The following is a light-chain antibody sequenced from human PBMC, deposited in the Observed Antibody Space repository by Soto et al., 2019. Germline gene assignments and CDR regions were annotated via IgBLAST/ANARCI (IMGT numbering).Light chain of an antibody. CDR3: RSYAGSNNFVV. Sequence: QSALTQPPSASGSPGQSVTISCTGTSSDVGGYNYVSWYQQHPGKAPKLMIYDVTKRPSGVPDRFSGSKSGNTASLTVSGLQAEDDADYYCRSYAGSNNFVVFGGGTQLTVL. CDR2: DVT. J-gene: IGLJ2*01. V-gene: IGLV2-8*01. CDR1: SSDVGGYNY.